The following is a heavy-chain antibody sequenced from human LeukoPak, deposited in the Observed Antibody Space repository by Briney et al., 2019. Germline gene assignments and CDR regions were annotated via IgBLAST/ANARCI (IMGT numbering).Heavy chain of an antibody. Sequence: GESLKISCITSGFNFRRYNMAWVRQAPGKGLEWLATFAWDESAIEYADSVRGRFTISRDNAKNSVHLQTTGLRAEDTAVYFCVTEFWYRFDYWGQGLLVTVSS. J-gene: IGHJ4*02. CDR3: VTEFWYRFDY. CDR2: FAWDESAI. V-gene: IGHV3-7*01. D-gene: IGHD3-3*01. CDR1: GFNFRRYN.